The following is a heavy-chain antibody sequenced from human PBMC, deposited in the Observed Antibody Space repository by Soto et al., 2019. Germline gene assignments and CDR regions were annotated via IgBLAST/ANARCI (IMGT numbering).Heavy chain of an antibody. CDR2: INTGNGNT. D-gene: IGHD3-22*01. V-gene: IGHV1-3*04. J-gene: IGHJ4*02. CDR1: GYTFTSCA. Sequence: ASVKVSCKASGYTFTSCAMHWVRQAPGQRLEWMGWINTGNGNTKYSQKFQGRVTLTRDTSASTAYMELSSLRSEDTAVYYCVRGTTYSDSSGSVRYFDYWGQ. CDR3: VRGTTYSDSSGSVRYFDY.